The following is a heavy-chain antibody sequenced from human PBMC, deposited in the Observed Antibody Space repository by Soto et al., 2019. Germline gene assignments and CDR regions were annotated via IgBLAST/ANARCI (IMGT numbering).Heavy chain of an antibody. V-gene: IGHV1-18*01. CDR3: ARVRGDIVVVPAATPYYYYGMDV. CDR2: ISAYNGNT. D-gene: IGHD2-2*01. J-gene: IGHJ6*02. CDR1: GYTFTSYG. Sequence: QVQLVQSGAEVKRPGASVKVSCKASGYTFTSYGISWVRQAPGQGLEWMGWISAYNGNTYYAQKLQGRVTMTTDTSTSTAYMELRSLRSDDTAVYYCARVRGDIVVVPAATPYYYYGMDVWGQGTTVTVSS.